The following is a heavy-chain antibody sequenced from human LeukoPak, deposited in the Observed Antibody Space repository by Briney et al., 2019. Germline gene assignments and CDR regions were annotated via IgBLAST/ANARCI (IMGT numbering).Heavy chain of an antibody. Sequence: PGGSLRLSCAASGFSFSSCGMHWVHQTPDKGLEWVAAIAKDGTDIHYVDSVKGRFTISRDNSRNTLYLQMFSLSTEDTAVYYCVKAGYYDSSGYYYYLDYWGQGTLVSVSS. J-gene: IGHJ4*02. D-gene: IGHD3-22*01. CDR3: VKAGYYDSSGYYYYLDY. V-gene: IGHV3-30*18. CDR1: GFSFSSCG. CDR2: IAKDGTDI.